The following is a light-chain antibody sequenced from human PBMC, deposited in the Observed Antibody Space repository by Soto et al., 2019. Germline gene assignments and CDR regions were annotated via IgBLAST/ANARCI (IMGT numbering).Light chain of an antibody. V-gene: IGLV1-51*01. Sequence: QSVLTQPASVSGSPGQSITISCTGSSSNIGGNSVSWHQQLPGTAPKLLIYDDNKRPSGIPDRFSGSKSGTSATLGITGFQTGDEADYYCGSWDSSLSAYVFGTGTKVTVL. CDR2: DDN. J-gene: IGLJ1*01. CDR3: GSWDSSLSAYV. CDR1: SSNIGGNS.